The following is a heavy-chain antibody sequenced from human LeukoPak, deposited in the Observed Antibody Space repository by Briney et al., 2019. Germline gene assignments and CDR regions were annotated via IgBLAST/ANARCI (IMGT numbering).Heavy chain of an antibody. Sequence: SETLSLTCTVSGGSISSYYWSWIRQPPGKGLEWIGYIYYSGSTNYNPSLKSRVTISVDTSKNQFSLKLSSVTAADTAVYYCARSMTTVTRNGYFDLRGRGALVTVSS. CDR2: IYYSGST. V-gene: IGHV4-59*08. CDR1: GGSISSYY. D-gene: IGHD4-17*01. CDR3: ARSMTTVTRNGYFDL. J-gene: IGHJ2*01.